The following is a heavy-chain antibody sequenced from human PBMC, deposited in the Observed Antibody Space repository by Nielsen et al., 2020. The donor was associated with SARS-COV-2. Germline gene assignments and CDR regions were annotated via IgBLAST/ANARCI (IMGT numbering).Heavy chain of an antibody. J-gene: IGHJ6*02. CDR2: IYHSGST. V-gene: IGHV4-4*02. CDR3: ASRDYYYYYGMDV. Sequence: SETLSLTCAVSGGSISSSNRWSWVRQPPGKGLEWIGEIYHSGSTNYNPSLKSRVTISVDKSKNQFSLKLSSVTAADTAVYYCASRDYYYYYGMDVWGQGTTVTVSS. D-gene: IGHD3-10*01. CDR1: GGSISSSNR.